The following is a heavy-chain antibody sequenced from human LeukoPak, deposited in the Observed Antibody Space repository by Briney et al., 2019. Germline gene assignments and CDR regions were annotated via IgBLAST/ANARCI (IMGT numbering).Heavy chain of an antibody. J-gene: IGHJ4*02. V-gene: IGHV3-7*01. CDR2: INQDGTNQ. CDR1: GSPFSGYW. Sequence: GGSLRLSCVASGSPFSGYWMDWVRQAPGKGMEWVANINQDGTNQYYAASVKGRFSISRDNAKNSLYLQMNSLRAEDTAVYYCSRSLDYLGQGALVTVSS. CDR3: SRSLDY.